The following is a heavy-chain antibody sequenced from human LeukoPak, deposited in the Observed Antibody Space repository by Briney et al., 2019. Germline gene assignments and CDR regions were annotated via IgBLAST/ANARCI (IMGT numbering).Heavy chain of an antibody. J-gene: IGHJ3*02. CDR2: IKQDGSEK. CDR3: ARGQYCSGGSCYFVLFGAFDI. Sequence: PGGSLRLSCAASGFTFSSYWMSWVRQAPGKGLEWVANIKQDGSEKYYVDSVKGRFTISRDNAKNSLYLQMNSLRAEDTAVYYCARGQYCSGGSCYFVLFGAFDIWGQGTMVTVSS. CDR1: GFTFSSYW. D-gene: IGHD2-15*01. V-gene: IGHV3-7*01.